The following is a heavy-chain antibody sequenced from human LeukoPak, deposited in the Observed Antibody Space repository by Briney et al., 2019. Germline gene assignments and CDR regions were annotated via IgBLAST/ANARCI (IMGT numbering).Heavy chain of an antibody. J-gene: IGHJ4*02. CDR3: ATAPLARPDY. Sequence: GGSLRLSCAASGFTVSSNYMSWVRQAPGKGLEWVSAISGSGGSTYYADSVKGRFTISRDNSKNTLYLQMNSLRAEDTAVYYCATAPLARPDYWGQGTLVTVSS. CDR1: GFTVSSNY. CDR2: ISGSGGST. V-gene: IGHV3-23*01. D-gene: IGHD6-6*01.